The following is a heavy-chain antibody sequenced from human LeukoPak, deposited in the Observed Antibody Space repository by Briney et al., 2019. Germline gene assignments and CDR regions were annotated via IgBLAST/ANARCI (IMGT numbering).Heavy chain of an antibody. D-gene: IGHD2-2*01. V-gene: IGHV2-5*01. CDR2: IYCNGDK. J-gene: IGHJ6*03. CDR1: WFSLSTSGVG. Sequence: SGPTLVKPTQTLTLTCTFSWFSLSTSGVGGGWIRQPPAKALEWLALIYCNGDKRYSPSLKSRLTTTKNTSKNQVVLTMTNMGPVDTATYYCAHKQQIVPAAHRRYYYYYYMDVWGKGTTVTVSS. CDR3: AHKQQIVPAAHRRYYYYYYMDV.